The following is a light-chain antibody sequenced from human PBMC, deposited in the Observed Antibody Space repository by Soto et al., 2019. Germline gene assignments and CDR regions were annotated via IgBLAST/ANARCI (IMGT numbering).Light chain of an antibody. CDR3: QQGNSFPLT. J-gene: IGKJ4*01. CDR2: TGS. CDR1: QGISSW. Sequence: DIQMTQSPSSVSASVGDRVSITCRASQGISSWLDWYQQKPGRAPKLLIYTGSSLQSWVPSRFSGTGSGTDFTLTISSLQPEDVASFYCQQGNSFPLTFGGETKVEIK. V-gene: IGKV1-12*01.